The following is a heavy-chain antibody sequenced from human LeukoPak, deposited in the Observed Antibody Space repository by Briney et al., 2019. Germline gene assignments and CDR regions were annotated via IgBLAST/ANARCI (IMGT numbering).Heavy chain of an antibody. D-gene: IGHD3-22*01. V-gene: IGHV3-74*01. CDR1: GFTFSSYW. Sequence: PGGSLRLSCAASGFTFSSYWMHWVRQAPGKGLVRVSRINSDGSSTTYADSVKGRFTMSRDNAKNTLYLQMNSLRAEDTAVYYCAAYDSSGYSFDYWGQGILVTVSS. CDR3: AAYDSSGYSFDY. CDR2: INSDGSST. J-gene: IGHJ4*02.